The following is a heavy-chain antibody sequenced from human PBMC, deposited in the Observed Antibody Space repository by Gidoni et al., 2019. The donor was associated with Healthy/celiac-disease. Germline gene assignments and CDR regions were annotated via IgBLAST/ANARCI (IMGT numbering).Heavy chain of an antibody. J-gene: IGHJ3*02. CDR3: AKDGGSNYYDSSGPDAFDI. D-gene: IGHD3-22*01. CDR2: ISYDGSNK. V-gene: IGHV3-30*18. CDR1: GFTFSSYG. Sequence: QVQLVESGGGVVQPGRSLRLSCAASGFTFSSYGMHWVRQAPGKGLEWVAVISYDGSNKYYADSVKGRFTISRDNSKNTLYLQMNSLRAEDTAVYYCAKDGGSNYYDSSGPDAFDIWGQGTMVTVSS.